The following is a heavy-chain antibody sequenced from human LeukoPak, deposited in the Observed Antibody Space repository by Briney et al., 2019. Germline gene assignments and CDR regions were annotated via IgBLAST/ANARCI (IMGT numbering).Heavy chain of an antibody. V-gene: IGHV3-48*04. D-gene: IGHD2-2*01. Sequence: GGSLRLSCAASGFTFSSYSMNWVRQAPGKGLEWVSYISSSSSTIYYADSVKGRFTISRDNAKNSLYLQMNSLRAEDTAVYYCARDCSSTSCHPDYYYGMDVWGQGTTVTVSS. CDR1: GFTFSSYS. CDR3: ARDCSSTSCHPDYYYGMDV. J-gene: IGHJ6*02. CDR2: ISSSSSTI.